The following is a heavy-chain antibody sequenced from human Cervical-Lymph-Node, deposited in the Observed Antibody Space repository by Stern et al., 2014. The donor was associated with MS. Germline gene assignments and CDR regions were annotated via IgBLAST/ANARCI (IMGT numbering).Heavy chain of an antibody. J-gene: IGHJ6*02. CDR3: AKSTTFGVVGSDAMDV. D-gene: IGHD3-3*01. CDR1: GFTFSTYA. CDR2: ITGSGGRT. Sequence: EVQLVESGGGLVQPGGSLRLSCAASGFTFSTYAMSWVRQAPGKGLEWVSAITGSGGRTSYADSVKGRFTISRDNSKNTLYLQMNSLRAEDTAVYYCAKSTTFGVVGSDAMDVWGQGTTVTVSS. V-gene: IGHV3-23*04.